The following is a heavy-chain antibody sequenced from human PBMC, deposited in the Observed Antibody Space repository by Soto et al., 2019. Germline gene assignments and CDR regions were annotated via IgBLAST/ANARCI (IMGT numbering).Heavy chain of an antibody. J-gene: IGHJ5*02. V-gene: IGHV4-39*01. CDR3: ATTRGIAVGGSFDR. CDR1: GDSIRGLSYY. CDR2: LFSGST. D-gene: IGHD6-19*01. Sequence: SETLSLKCTVSGDSIRGLSYYWVWILQPPGRGLEWVGTLFSGSTYSSPSLKSRVSISLDTSKNQVSLKLSSVAAADTAIYYCATTRGIAVGGSFDRSGQGTLVTSPQ.